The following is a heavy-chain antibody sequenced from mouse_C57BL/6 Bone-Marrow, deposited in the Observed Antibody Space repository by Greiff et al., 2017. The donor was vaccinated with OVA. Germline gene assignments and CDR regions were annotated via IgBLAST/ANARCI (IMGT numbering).Heavy chain of an antibody. CDR1: GYTFTSYW. J-gene: IGHJ2*01. D-gene: IGHD2-4*01. V-gene: IGHV1-5*01. CDR3: SYYDYDEGFFDC. Sequence: VQLQQSGTVLARPGASVKMSCKTSGYTFTSYWMHWVKQRPGQGLEWIGAIYPGNSDTSYNQKFKGKAKLTAVTSASTAYMELSSLTNEDSAVYYCSYYDYDEGFFDCWGQGTTSTVAS. CDR2: IYPGNSDT.